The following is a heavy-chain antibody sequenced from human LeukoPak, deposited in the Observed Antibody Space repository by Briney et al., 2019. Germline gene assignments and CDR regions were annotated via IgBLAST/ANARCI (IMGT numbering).Heavy chain of an antibody. CDR3: ARDGDDYGSGSYSFDI. CDR1: GFTFSDYY. J-gene: IGHJ3*02. V-gene: IGHV3-11*06. Sequence: PGGSLRLSCAASGFTFSDYYMSWIRQAPGKGLEWVSYISSSSSYTNYAGSVKGRFTISRDNAKNSLYLQMNSLRAEDTAVCYCARDGDDYGSGSYSFDIWGQGTMVTVSS. CDR2: ISSSSSYT. D-gene: IGHD3-10*01.